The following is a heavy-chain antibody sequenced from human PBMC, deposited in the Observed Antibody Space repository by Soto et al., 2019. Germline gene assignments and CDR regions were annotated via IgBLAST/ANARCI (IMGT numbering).Heavy chain of an antibody. D-gene: IGHD5-12*01. CDR2: IYYSGST. J-gene: IGHJ4*02. V-gene: IGHV4-39*01. Sequence: QLHLQESGPGLVKPSETLSLSCSVSGASVRSSSYYWGWIRQPPGKGLEYIGTIYYSGSTYYIPSLKSRVTMSVDTSKNQFSLKLDSLTAADTAVYYCARHGSGYGFSYFDYWGQGTLVTVSS. CDR3: ARHGSGYGFSYFDY. CDR1: GASVRSSSYY.